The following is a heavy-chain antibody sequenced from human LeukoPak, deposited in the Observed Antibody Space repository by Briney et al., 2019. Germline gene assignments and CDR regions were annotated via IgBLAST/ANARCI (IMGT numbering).Heavy chain of an antibody. CDR2: INHSGST. D-gene: IGHD4-17*01. CDR1: GGSFSGYY. J-gene: IGHJ5*02. CDR3: ARGLDYGDNYNWFDP. V-gene: IGHV4-34*01. Sequence: SETLSLTCSVYGGSFSGYYWSWIRQPPGKGLEWIGEINHSGSTNYNPSLKSRVTISVDTSKNQFSLKLSSVTAADTAVYYCARGLDYGDNYNWFDPWGQGTLVTVSS.